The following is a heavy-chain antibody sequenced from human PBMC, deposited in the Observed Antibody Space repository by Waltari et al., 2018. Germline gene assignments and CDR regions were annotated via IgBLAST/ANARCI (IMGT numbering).Heavy chain of an antibody. D-gene: IGHD3-22*01. Sequence: HVQLQESGPRLVRPSETLSLTCTVSGDFPSDDHWTWIRQAPGKGLEWIAYLRNTGATEWTPSLERRGTVSAVTSKKQFSLRLTSVTAADTAVYYCARLPTKYYDSLGWGFFDQWDQGILVTVSS. J-gene: IGHJ4*02. CDR2: LRNTGAT. CDR3: ARLPTKYYDSLGWGFFDQ. V-gene: IGHV4-59*08. CDR1: GDFPSDDH.